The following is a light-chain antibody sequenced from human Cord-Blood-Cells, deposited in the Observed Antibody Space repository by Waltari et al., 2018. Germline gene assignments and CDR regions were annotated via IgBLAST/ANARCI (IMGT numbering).Light chain of an antibody. J-gene: IGLJ1*01. CDR2: DVS. CDR3: CSYAGSYV. CDR1: NGAVGGYKE. Sequence: QSTLTQTRSVAGSPGQLVAISCTRTNGAVGGYKEVSWYLQHPDKAPKLMIYDVSKRPSGVPDRFSGSKSGNTASLTISGLQAEDEADYYCCSYAGSYVFRTGTKVTVL. V-gene: IGLV2-11*01.